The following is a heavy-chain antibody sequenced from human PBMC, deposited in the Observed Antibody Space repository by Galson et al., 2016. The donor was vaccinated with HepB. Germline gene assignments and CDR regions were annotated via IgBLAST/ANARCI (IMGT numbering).Heavy chain of an antibody. Sequence: SETLSLTCTVSGGSISGYYWSWIRQPPGKGLEWIGYIYSSGYTNYYPSLKSRVTISLDTSKNQFSLKLNSVTAADTAVYYCARWGAYSTSWPEFGYWGQGTLVTVSS. D-gene: IGHD6-13*01. V-gene: IGHV4-59*01. J-gene: IGHJ4*02. CDR1: GGSISGYY. CDR2: IYSSGYT. CDR3: ARWGAYSTSWPEFGY.